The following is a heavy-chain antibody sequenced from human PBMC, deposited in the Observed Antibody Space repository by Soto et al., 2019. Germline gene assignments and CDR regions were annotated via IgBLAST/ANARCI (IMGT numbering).Heavy chain of an antibody. CDR2: ISYDGSNK. V-gene: IGHV3-30-3*01. Sequence: QVQLVESGGGVVQPGRSLRLSCAASGFTFSSYAMHWVRQAPGKGLEWVAVISYDGSNKYYADSVKGRFTISRDNSKNALYLQMNSLRAEDTAVYYCARDQHRPHPSGMDVWGQGTTVTVSS. CDR1: GFTFSSYA. J-gene: IGHJ6*02. CDR3: ARDQHRPHPSGMDV.